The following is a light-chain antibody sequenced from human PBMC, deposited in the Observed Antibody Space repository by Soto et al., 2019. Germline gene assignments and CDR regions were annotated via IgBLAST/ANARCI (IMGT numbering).Light chain of an antibody. V-gene: IGKV3-15*01. J-gene: IGKJ1*01. Sequence: EIVMTQSPATLSVSPGERATLSCRASQSVSSNLAWYQQKPGQAPRLLIYGASNRATGIPVRFSGSGSGTEFTLTISRLQSEDFAVYYCQKYNNWPPETVGQGTKVDI. CDR1: QSVSSN. CDR2: GAS. CDR3: QKYNNWPPET.